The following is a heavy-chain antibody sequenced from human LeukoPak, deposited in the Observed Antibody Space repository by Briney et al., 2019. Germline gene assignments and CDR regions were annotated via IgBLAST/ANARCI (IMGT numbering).Heavy chain of an antibody. Sequence: SETLSLTCTVSGGSFTDYYWGWIRQPPGKGLEWIGSIYYRGNTYYTQSLRNRVSISIDTSKVRFSLNLNSVTAADTAVYFCTRDHEHGTHDSWGQGTLVTVS. J-gene: IGHJ4*02. CDR2: IYYRGNT. D-gene: IGHD1-26*01. CDR1: GGSFTDYY. V-gene: IGHV4-39*07. CDR3: TRDHEHGTHDS.